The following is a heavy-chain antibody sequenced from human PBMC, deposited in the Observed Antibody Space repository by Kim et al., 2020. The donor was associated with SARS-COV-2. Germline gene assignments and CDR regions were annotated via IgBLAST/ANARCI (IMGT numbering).Heavy chain of an antibody. D-gene: IGHD6-13*01. CDR3: ARRQGSSSWYFDY. CDR1: GYSFTSYW. V-gene: IGHV5-10-1*01. CDR2: IDPSDSYT. Sequence: GESLKISCKGSGYSFTSYWISWVRQMPGKGLEWMGRIDPSDSYTNYSPSFQGHVTIPADKSISTAYLQWSSLKASDTAMYYCARRQGSSSWYFDYWGQGTQVPV. J-gene: IGHJ4*02.